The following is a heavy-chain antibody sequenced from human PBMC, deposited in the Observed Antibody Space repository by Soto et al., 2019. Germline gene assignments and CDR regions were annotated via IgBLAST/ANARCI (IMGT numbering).Heavy chain of an antibody. CDR1: GYTFTNHG. D-gene: IGHD3-22*01. V-gene: IGHV1-18*04. J-gene: IGHJ3*02. CDR3: ARDRVAVILWDAVDI. Sequence: QVQLVQSGAEMKKPGASVKVSCKTSGYTFTNHGINWVRQAPGQGLEWMGWINPYNANTNYAQKLQGRVTMTTDTSPSTAYMDLRSLTSDDTAVYYCARDRVAVILWDAVDIWGQWTMVTVSS. CDR2: INPYNANT.